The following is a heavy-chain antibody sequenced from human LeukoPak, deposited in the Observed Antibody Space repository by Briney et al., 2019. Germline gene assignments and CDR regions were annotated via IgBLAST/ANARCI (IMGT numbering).Heavy chain of an antibody. V-gene: IGHV4-38-2*02. Sequence: GSLRLSCTVSGCSISSGYYWGWIRQPPGKGLEWIGSIYHSGSTYYNPSLKSRVTISVDTSKNQFSLKLSSVTAADTAVYYCARPYSSSWSFNYWGQGTLVTVSS. CDR3: ARPYSSSWSFNY. J-gene: IGHJ4*02. D-gene: IGHD6-13*01. CDR2: IYHSGST. CDR1: GCSISSGYY.